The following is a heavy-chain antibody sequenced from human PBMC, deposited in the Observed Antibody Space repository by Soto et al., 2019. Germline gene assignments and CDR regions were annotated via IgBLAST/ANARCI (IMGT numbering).Heavy chain of an antibody. J-gene: IGHJ4*02. CDR2: ISAYNGNT. CDR1: GYTFTSYG. V-gene: IGHV1-18*01. Sequence: ASVKVSCKASGYTFTSYGISWVRQAPGQGLEWMGWISAYNGNTNYAQKLQGRVTMTTDTSTSTAYMELRSLRSDDTAVYYCARVLVGIVVVVADYYFDYWGQGTLVTVSS. D-gene: IGHD2-15*01. CDR3: ARVLVGIVVVVADYYFDY.